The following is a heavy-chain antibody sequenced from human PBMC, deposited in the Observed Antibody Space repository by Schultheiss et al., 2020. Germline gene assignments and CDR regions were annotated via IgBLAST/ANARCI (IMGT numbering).Heavy chain of an antibody. J-gene: IGHJ4*02. CDR3: ARQGGYYDSSGYIFYY. D-gene: IGHD3-22*01. CDR2: IYPGDSDT. Sequence: GESLKISCKGSGYSFTSYWIGWVRQMPGKGLEWMGIIYPGDSDTRYSPSFQGQVTISADKSISTAYLQWSSLKASDTAMYYCARQGGYYDSSGYIFYYWGQGTLVTVSS. CDR1: GYSFTSYW. V-gene: IGHV5-51*01.